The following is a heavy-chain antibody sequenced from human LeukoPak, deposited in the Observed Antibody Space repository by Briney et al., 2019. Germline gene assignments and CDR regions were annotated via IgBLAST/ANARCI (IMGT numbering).Heavy chain of an antibody. D-gene: IGHD1-7*01. CDR2: IKQDGSEK. Sequence: GGSLRLSCAASGFTFSSYEMSWVRQAPGKGLEWVANIKQDGSEKYYVDSVKGRFTISRDNAKNSLYLQMNSLRAEDTAVYYCARYRYNWNLIPYYFDYWGQGTLVTVSS. CDR3: ARYRYNWNLIPYYFDY. V-gene: IGHV3-7*01. J-gene: IGHJ4*02. CDR1: GFTFSSYE.